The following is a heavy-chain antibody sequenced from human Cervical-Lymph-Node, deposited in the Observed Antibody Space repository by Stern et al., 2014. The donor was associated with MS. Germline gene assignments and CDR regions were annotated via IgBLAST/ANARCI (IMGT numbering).Heavy chain of an antibody. D-gene: IGHD4-17*01. J-gene: IGHJ5*02. CDR1: GYTFTGYY. CDR3: ARPLNDDYSWFDP. CDR2: INPNSGGT. V-gene: IGHV1-2*02. Sequence: QVQLVQSGAEVKKPGASVKVSCKASGYTFTGYYMHWVRQAPGQGLEWMGWINPNSGGTNYAQEFQGRVTMTRDTSISTAYMELSRLRSNDTAVYYCARPLNDDYSWFDPRGQGTLVTVSS.